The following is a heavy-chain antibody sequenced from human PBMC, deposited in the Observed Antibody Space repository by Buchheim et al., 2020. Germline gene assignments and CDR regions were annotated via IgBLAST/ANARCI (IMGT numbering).Heavy chain of an antibody. CDR1: GFVFSDYA. CDR3: AKRGVASGIHEIDY. J-gene: IGHJ4*02. Sequence: EVRLLESGGTLVQPGGSLRLSCAASGFVFSDYAMNWVRPAPGKGLQWVSIVSGIGASTEYADSVTGRFFLSRDNQTNPLYLQMNNLRDEDTAIYYCAKRGVASGIHEIDYWGQGTL. D-gene: IGHD3-10*01. V-gene: IGHV3-23*01. CDR2: VSGIGAST.